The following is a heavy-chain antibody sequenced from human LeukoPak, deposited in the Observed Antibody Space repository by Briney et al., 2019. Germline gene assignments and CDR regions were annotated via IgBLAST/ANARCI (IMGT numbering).Heavy chain of an antibody. D-gene: IGHD4-17*01. CDR2: INPSGGST. CDR3: ARDDTVTTSAHFDY. J-gene: IGHJ4*02. Sequence: TSYYMHXXRQAPXQXXXWXVIINPSGGSTSYAQKFQGRVTMTRDTSTSTVYMELSSLRSEDTAVYYCARDDTVTTSAHFDYWGQGTLVTVSS. V-gene: IGHV1-46*01. CDR1: TSYY.